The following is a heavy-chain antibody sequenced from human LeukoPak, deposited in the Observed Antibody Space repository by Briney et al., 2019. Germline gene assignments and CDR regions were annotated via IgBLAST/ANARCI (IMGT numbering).Heavy chain of an antibody. CDR2: IYHSGST. J-gene: IGHJ4*02. V-gene: IGHV4-30-2*01. D-gene: IGHD3-10*01. CDR3: ARVIMVRGVIDYFDY. CDR1: GGSISSGGYS. Sequence: SGTLSLTCAVSGGSISSGGYSWSWIRQPPGKGLEWIGYIYHSGSTYYNPSLKSRVTISVDRSKNQFSLKLSSVTAADTAVYYCARVIMVRGVIDYFDYWGQGTLVTVSS.